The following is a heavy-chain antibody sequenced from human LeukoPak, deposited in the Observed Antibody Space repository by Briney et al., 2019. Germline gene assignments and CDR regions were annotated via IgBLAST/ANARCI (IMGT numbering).Heavy chain of an antibody. J-gene: IGHJ5*02. CDR1: GFTFSSYG. V-gene: IGHV3-30*02. CDR3: ARSNSGWEANWFDP. CDR2: IRYDGSNK. Sequence: GGSLRLSCAASGFTFSSYGMHWVRQAPGKGLEWVAFIRYDGSNKYYADSVKGRFTISRDDSKNTLYLQMNSLRAEDTAVYYCARSNSGWEANWFDPWGQGTLVTVSS. D-gene: IGHD6-19*01.